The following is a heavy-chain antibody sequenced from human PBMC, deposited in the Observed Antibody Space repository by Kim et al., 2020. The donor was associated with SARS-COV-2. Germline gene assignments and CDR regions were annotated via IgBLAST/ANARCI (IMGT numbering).Heavy chain of an antibody. Sequence: GGSLRLSCAASGFTFSDYYMSWIRQAPGKGLEWVSYISSSGSTIYYADSVKGRFTISRDNAKNSLYLQMNSLRAEDTAVYYCARDGALFGSYYVAQYFQHWGQGTLVTVSS. D-gene: IGHD1-26*01. CDR3: ARDGALFGSYYVAQYFQH. J-gene: IGHJ1*01. CDR1: GFTFSDYY. CDR2: ISSSGSTI. V-gene: IGHV3-11*01.